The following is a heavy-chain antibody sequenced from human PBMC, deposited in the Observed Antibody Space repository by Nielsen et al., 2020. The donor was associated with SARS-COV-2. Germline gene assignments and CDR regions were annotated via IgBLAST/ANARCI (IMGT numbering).Heavy chain of an antibody. CDR1: GLIFSSSW. D-gene: IGHD6-19*01. CDR2: IWRGGNYK. Sequence: GESLKISCAASGLIFSSSWMVWVRQAPGKGLEWVAMIWRGGNYKFYPDSVRGRFTISRDDSKNLVSLQMESLRVEDTALYYCTRDPPDSGWALDYWGQGIPVTVSS. J-gene: IGHJ4*02. CDR3: TRDPPDSGWALDY. V-gene: IGHV3-33*04.